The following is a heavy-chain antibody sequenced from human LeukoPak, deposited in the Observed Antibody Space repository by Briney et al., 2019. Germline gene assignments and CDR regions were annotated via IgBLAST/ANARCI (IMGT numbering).Heavy chain of an antibody. CDR2: IYSGGST. D-gene: IGHD5-24*01. Sequence: GGSLRLSCTASGFTFSTYAMHWVRQAPGKGLEWVSVIYSGGSTYYADSVKGRFTISRDNSKNTLYLQMNSLRAEDTAVYYCAISRDGTNWGQGTLVTVSS. J-gene: IGHJ4*02. CDR1: GFTFSTYA. V-gene: IGHV3-53*01. CDR3: AISRDGTN.